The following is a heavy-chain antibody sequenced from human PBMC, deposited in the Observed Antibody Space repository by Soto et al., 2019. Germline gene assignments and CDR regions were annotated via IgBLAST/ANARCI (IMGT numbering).Heavy chain of an antibody. D-gene: IGHD5-18*01. Sequence: EVQLVESGGGLVQPGGSLRLSCAASGFTVSSNYMSWVRQAPGKGLEWVSVIYSGGSAYYADSVKGRFTLSRDNSKNTLYLQMNRRRAEDTAVYYCARHGYSYGGGYFDYWGQGTRVTVSS. J-gene: IGHJ4*02. V-gene: IGHV3-66*04. CDR2: IYSGGSA. CDR3: ARHGYSYGGGYFDY. CDR1: GFTVSSNY.